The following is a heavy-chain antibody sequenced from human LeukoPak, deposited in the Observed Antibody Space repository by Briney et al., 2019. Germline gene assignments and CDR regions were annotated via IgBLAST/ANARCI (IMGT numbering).Heavy chain of an antibody. J-gene: IGHJ4*02. D-gene: IGHD3-10*01. Sequence: GGSLRLSCAASGFPFDDYGMSWVRLAPGKGLEWVSGVSWNGAYTEYADSVRGRFTISRDNAKKSLYLQMDSLRVDDTALYYCARRKGPYGSGTYYDSWGQGTLVSVSS. CDR3: ARRKGPYGSGTYYDS. V-gene: IGHV3-20*04. CDR2: VSWNGAYT. CDR1: GFPFDDYG.